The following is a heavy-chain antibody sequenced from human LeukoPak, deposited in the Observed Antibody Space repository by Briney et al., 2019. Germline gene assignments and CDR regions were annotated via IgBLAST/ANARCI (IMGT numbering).Heavy chain of an antibody. CDR3: ALAGIAVAGGFDY. J-gene: IGHJ4*02. CDR1: GFTFSSYA. Sequence: GGSLRLSCAASGFTFSSYAMSWVRQAPGKGLEWVSATSGSGGSTYYADSVKGRFTISRDNSKNTLYLQMNSLRAEDTAVYYCALAGIAVAGGFDYWGQGTLVTVSS. CDR2: TSGSGGST. V-gene: IGHV3-23*01. D-gene: IGHD6-19*01.